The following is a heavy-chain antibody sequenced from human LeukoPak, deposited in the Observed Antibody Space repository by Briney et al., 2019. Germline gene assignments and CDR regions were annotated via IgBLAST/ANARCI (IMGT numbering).Heavy chain of an antibody. J-gene: IGHJ5*02. CDR1: GGSLSGYY. Sequence: KPSETLSLTCAVYGGSLSGYYWSWIRQPPGKGLGWSGEINHSGSTNYNPSLKSRVTISVDTSKNQFSLKLSSVTAADTAVYYCARAEGYCSSTSCYGYWFDPWGQATLVTVSS. V-gene: IGHV4-34*01. CDR3: ARAEGYCSSTSCYGYWFDP. D-gene: IGHD2-2*01. CDR2: INHSGST.